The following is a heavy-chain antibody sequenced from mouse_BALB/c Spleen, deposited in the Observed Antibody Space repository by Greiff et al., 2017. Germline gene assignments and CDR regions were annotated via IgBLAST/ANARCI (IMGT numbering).Heavy chain of an antibody. Sequence: VQVVESGPGLVAPSQSLSITCTVSGFSLTSYGVHWVRQPPGKGLEWLGVIWAGGSTNYNSALMSRLSISKDNSKSQVFLKMNSLQTDDTAMYYCAREGGGNPYAMDYWGQGTSVTVSS. CDR2: IWAGGST. CDR3: AREGGGNPYAMDY. CDR1: GFSLTSYG. D-gene: IGHD2-1*01. V-gene: IGHV2-9*02. J-gene: IGHJ4*01.